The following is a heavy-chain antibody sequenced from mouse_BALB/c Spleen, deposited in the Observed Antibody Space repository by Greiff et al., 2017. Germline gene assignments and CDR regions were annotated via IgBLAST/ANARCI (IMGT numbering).Heavy chain of an antibody. CDR3: ARSLRYLDY. V-gene: IGHV5-9*03. Sequence: EVKLVESGGGLVKPGGSLKLSCAASGFTFSSYTMSWVRQTPEKRLEWVATISSGGGNTYYPDSVKGRFTISRDNAKNNLYLQMSSLRSEDTALYYCARSLRYLDYWGQGTTHTVAS. CDR2: ISSGGGNT. D-gene: IGHD1-1*01. J-gene: IGHJ2*01. CDR1: GFTFSSYT.